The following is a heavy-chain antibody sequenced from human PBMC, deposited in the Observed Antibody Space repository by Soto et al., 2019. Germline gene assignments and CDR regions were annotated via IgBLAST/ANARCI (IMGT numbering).Heavy chain of an antibody. D-gene: IGHD5-18*01. Sequence: QLQLQESGPGLVKPSETLSLTCTVSGGSIISSSYYWGWIRQPPGKGLEWIGSIYYSGSTYYNPSLKSRVTISVDTSKNQFSLTLSSVTAADTAVYYCARHLDYGYDYWGQGTLVTVSS. CDR3: ARHLDYGYDY. CDR1: GGSIISSSYY. CDR2: IYYSGST. V-gene: IGHV4-39*01. J-gene: IGHJ4*02.